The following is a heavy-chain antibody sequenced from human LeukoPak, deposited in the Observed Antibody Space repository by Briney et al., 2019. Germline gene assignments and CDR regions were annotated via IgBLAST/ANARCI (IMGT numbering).Heavy chain of an antibody. J-gene: IGHJ4*02. D-gene: IGHD3-22*01. CDR3: ARESATPDSSGYWDY. CDR2: ISYDGSNK. Sequence: GGSLRLSCAASGFTFSSYAMHWVRQAPGKGLEWVAVISYDGSNKYYADSVKGRFTISRDNSKNTLYLQMNSLRAEDTAVYYCARESATPDSSGYWDYWGQGTLVTVSS. V-gene: IGHV3-30-3*01. CDR1: GFTFSSYA.